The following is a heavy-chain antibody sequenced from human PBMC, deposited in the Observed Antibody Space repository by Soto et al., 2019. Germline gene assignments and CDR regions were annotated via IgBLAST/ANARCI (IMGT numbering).Heavy chain of an antibody. D-gene: IGHD3-10*01. CDR2: INDYNGNT. V-gene: IGHV1-18*01. J-gene: IGHJ5*02. Sequence: ASVKVSCKASGYTFTNYGISWVRQAPGQGLEWMGWINDYNGNTKYAQKVQGRVTMTTDTSTSTAYMELRSLRSDDTAVDYCARGGGFVSYYNKCSWFDPWCQGILV. CDR3: ARGGGFVSYYNKCSWFDP. CDR1: GYTFTNYG.